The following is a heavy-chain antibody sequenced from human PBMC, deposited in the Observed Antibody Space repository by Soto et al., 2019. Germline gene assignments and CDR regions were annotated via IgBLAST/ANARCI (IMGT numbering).Heavy chain of an antibody. CDR3: AKHEGSSSYDY. D-gene: IGHD6-6*01. V-gene: IGHV3-23*01. CDR1: GFTFSSYA. J-gene: IGHJ4*02. CDR2: ISGSGGST. Sequence: GGSLRLSCAASGFTFSSYAMSWVRQAPGKGLEWVSAISGSGGSTYYADSVKGRFTISRDNSKSTLYLQMNSLRAEETAVYYCAKHEGSSSYDYWGQGTLVTVSS.